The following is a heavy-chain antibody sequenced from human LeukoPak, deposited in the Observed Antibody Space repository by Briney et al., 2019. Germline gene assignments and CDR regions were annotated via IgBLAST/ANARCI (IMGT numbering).Heavy chain of an antibody. V-gene: IGHV4-34*01. Sequence: PSETLSLTCAVYGGSFSGYYWSWIRQPPGKGLEWIGEINHSGSTNYNPSLKSRVTISVDTSKNQFSLKLSSVTAADTAVYYCARGRYSSGWYPYYGMDVWGQGTTVTVSS. J-gene: IGHJ6*02. CDR3: ARGRYSSGWYPYYGMDV. CDR1: GGSFSGYY. D-gene: IGHD6-19*01. CDR2: INHSGST.